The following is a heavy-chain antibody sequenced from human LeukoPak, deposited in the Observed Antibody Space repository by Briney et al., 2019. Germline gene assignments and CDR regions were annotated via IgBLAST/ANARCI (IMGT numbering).Heavy chain of an antibody. Sequence: PGGSLRLSCAASGFTFSSYWMHWVRQAPGKGLVWVSRINSAGSSTSYADSVKGRFTISRDNSKNTLYLQMNSLRAEDTAVYYCARAFGITGTTRNFGYWGQGTLVTVSS. CDR1: GFTFSSYW. CDR3: ARAFGITGTTRNFGY. J-gene: IGHJ4*02. D-gene: IGHD1-7*01. V-gene: IGHV3-74*01. CDR2: INSAGSST.